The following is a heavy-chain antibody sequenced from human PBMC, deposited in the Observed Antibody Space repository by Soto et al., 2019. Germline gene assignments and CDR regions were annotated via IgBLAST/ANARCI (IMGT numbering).Heavy chain of an antibody. V-gene: IGHV1-69*01. CDR2: FIPLFGTA. J-gene: IGHJ6*02. D-gene: IGHD2-8*01. Sequence: QVQLVQSGAEVKKAGSSVKVSCKVSGGTFNKYVISWLRQAPGQGLEWMGGFIPLFGTANYAQKFQDRVTITADESTSTAYMELSSLTSEDTAIFFCARGVTVHSAVLHYFYAMDVWGQGTTVTVSS. CDR1: GGTFNKYV. CDR3: ARGVTVHSAVLHYFYAMDV.